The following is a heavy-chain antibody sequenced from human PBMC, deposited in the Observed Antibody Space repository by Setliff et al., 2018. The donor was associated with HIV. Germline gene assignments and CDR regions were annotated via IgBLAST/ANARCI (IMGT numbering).Heavy chain of an antibody. J-gene: IGHJ5*01. CDR2: INPNSGAT. CDR1: GYSFTGYY. D-gene: IGHD6-19*01. CDR3: ARGGEIALAAHRRWLDS. V-gene: IGHV1-2*02. Sequence: ASVKVSCKASGYSFTGYYIHWVRQAPGQGLEWMGWINPNSGATNYAQKFEDKVTMTRDTSLSKGYMNLSRLRSDDTAVYYCARGGEIALAAHRRWLDSWGQGTLVTVSS.